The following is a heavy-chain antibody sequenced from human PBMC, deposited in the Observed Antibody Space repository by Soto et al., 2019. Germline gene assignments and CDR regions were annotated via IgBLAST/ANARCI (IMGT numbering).Heavy chain of an antibody. J-gene: IGHJ4*02. CDR1: GYTFTSYA. Sequence: ASVKVSCKASGYTFTSYAMHWVRQAPGQRLEWMGWINAGNGNTKYSQKFQGRVTITRDTSASTAYMELSSLRSEDTAVYYCARVGITMVRAPLDYWGQGTLVTVSS. CDR3: ARVGITMVRAPLDY. D-gene: IGHD3-10*01. V-gene: IGHV1-3*01. CDR2: INAGNGNT.